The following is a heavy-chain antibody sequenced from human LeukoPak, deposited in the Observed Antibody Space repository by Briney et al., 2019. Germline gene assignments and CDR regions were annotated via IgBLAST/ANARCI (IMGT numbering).Heavy chain of an antibody. CDR1: GGSISSSNW. CDR3: ASRSTVYGYDH. CDR2: IYHSGST. D-gene: IGHD2-8*01. J-gene: IGHJ4*02. Sequence: PGGSLRLSCAVSGGSISSSNWWNWVRQPPGKGLEWIGEIYHSGSTNYNPSLKSRVTISVDKSKNQFSLKLDSVTAADTAVYYCASRSTVYGYDHWGQGTLVTVSS. V-gene: IGHV4-4*02.